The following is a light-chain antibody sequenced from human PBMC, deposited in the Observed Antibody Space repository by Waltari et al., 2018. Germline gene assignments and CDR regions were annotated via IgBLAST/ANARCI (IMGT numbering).Light chain of an antibody. V-gene: IGKV3-15*01. CDR2: DAS. J-gene: IGKJ4*01. Sequence: EIVMTQSPVILSVSPGDGATLSCRASQNVGSDLAWYQQKPGQPPRLLIYDASTRASDIPARFSGRGSGTEFTLTISSLQSEDFAIYYCQQYNERPPLTFGGGTKDDIK. CDR1: QNVGSD. CDR3: QQYNERPPLT.